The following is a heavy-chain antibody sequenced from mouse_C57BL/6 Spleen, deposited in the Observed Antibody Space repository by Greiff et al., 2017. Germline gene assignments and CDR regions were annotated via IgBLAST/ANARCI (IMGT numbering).Heavy chain of an antibody. J-gene: IGHJ2*01. D-gene: IGHD3-1*01. Sequence: DVKLVESGGGLVKPGGSLKLSCAASGFTFSSYAMSWVRQTPEKRLEWVATISDGGSYTYYPDNVKGRFTISRDNAKNNLYLQMSHLKSEDTAMYYCAKNGDTRGYFDYWGQGTTLTVSS. V-gene: IGHV5-4*03. CDR2: ISDGGSYT. CDR1: GFTFSSYA. CDR3: AKNGDTRGYFDY.